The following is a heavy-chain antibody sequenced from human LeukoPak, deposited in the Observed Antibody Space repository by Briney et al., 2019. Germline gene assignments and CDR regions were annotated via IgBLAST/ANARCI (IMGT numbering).Heavy chain of an antibody. Sequence: VQPGRSLRLSCAASGFTFDDYAMHRVRQAPGKGLEWVSGISWNSGSIGYADSVKGRFTISRDNAKNSLYLQMNSLRAEDMALYYCAKDINWGMSSAALDYWGQGTLVTVSS. CDR2: ISWNSGSI. V-gene: IGHV3-9*03. D-gene: IGHD7-27*01. J-gene: IGHJ4*02. CDR1: GFTFDDYA. CDR3: AKDINWGMSSAALDY.